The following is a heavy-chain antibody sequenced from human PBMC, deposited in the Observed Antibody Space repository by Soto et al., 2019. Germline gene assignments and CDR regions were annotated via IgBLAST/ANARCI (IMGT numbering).Heavy chain of an antibody. D-gene: IGHD3-10*01. CDR2: ISAYNGNT. J-gene: IGHJ5*02. V-gene: IGHV1-18*01. CDR3: ARDERGSGSYFGRLNWFDP. Sequence: ASVKVSCKAAGCTFTSYGISWVRQAPGQGLEWMGWISAYNGNTNYAQKLQGRVTMTTDTSTSTAYMELTSLTPDDTAVYYCARDERGSGSYFGRLNWFDPWGQGTLVTVSS. CDR1: GCTFTSYG.